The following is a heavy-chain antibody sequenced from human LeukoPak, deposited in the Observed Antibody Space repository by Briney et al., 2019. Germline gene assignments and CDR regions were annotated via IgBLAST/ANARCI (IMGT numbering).Heavy chain of an antibody. V-gene: IGHV3-7*02. CDR2: KNQDGSEE. CDR3: ARPYDSNRDHSGYGY. CDR1: GFPFSNFL. J-gene: IGHJ4*02. Sequence: GSLRPSFATPGFPFSNFLMSLVRPAPGKGPGWVGKKNQDGSEEYHVDSVRGRFTISRDNAKNSLYLQMNSLRAEDTAVYYCARPYDSNRDHSGYGYWGRGTLVTVSS. D-gene: IGHD5-12*01.